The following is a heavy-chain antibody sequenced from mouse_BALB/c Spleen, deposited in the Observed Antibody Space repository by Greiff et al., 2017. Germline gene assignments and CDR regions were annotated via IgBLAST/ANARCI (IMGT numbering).Heavy chain of an antibody. CDR3: ARDPHYAMDY. CDR2: ISYDGSN. V-gene: IGHV3-6*02. J-gene: IGHJ4*01. CDR1: GYSITSGYY. Sequence: EVKLMESGPGLVKPSQSLSLTCSVTGYSITSGYYWNWIRQFPGNKLEWMGYISYDGSNNYNPSLKNRISITRDTSKNQFFLKLNSVTTEDTATYYCARDPHYAMDYWGQGTSVTVSS. D-gene: IGHD6-1*01.